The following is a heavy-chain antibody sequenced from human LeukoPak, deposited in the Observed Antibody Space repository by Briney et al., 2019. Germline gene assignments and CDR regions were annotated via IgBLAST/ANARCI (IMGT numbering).Heavy chain of an antibody. Sequence: KPSGTLSRTCGVSGGSISSTNWWTWVRQPPGEGLEWIGEVHLSGRTNYNPSLESRVTMSVDMSENHISLKLTSVTAADTAVYYCAREGGPYRPLDYTGPGTLVTVSS. J-gene: IGHJ4*02. CDR2: VHLSGRT. CDR1: GGSISSTNW. V-gene: IGHV4-4*02. CDR3: AREGGPYRPLDY.